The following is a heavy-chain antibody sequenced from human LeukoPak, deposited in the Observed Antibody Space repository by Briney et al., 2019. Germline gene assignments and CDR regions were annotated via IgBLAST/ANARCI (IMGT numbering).Heavy chain of an antibody. Sequence: SETLSLTCTVSGGSISSYYWSWIRQPPGKGLEWIGYIYYSGSTNYNPSLKSRVTISVDTSKSQFSLRLISVTAADTAVYYCARSTSGFDYWGQGTLVTVSS. J-gene: IGHJ4*02. CDR2: IYYSGST. D-gene: IGHD6-19*01. CDR3: ARSTSGFDY. V-gene: IGHV4-59*08. CDR1: GGSISSYY.